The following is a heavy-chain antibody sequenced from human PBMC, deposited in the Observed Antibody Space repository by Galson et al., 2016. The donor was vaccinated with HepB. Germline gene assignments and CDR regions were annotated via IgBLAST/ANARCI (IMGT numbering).Heavy chain of an antibody. D-gene: IGHD5-12*01. CDR3: ARDVLYSGSDSSLDYHGMDV. CDR1: GGSISTYY. J-gene: IGHJ6*02. Sequence: SETLSLTCSLSGGSISTYYWTWIRQAPGRGLEWLGNALYTGSTNYNPSLKSRLTISIDPSETQFSLKLNSVTAAGTAVYYCARDVLYSGSDSSLDYHGMDVWGQGTTVTVSS. CDR2: ALYTGST. V-gene: IGHV4-59*01.